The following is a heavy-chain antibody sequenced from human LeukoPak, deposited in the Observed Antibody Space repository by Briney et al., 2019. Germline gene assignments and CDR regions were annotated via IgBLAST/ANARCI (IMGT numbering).Heavy chain of an antibody. CDR1: GYTFTGYY. D-gene: IGHD3-22*01. CDR2: MNPKSGNS. Sequence: ASVKVSCKASGYTFTGYYMHWVRQAPGQGLEWMGWMNPKSGNSGYAQKFQGRVTMTRNTSIATAYMEVSNLRFDDTAVYYCVDPDRWGQGTLVTVSS. J-gene: IGHJ1*01. CDR3: VDPDR. V-gene: IGHV1-8*02.